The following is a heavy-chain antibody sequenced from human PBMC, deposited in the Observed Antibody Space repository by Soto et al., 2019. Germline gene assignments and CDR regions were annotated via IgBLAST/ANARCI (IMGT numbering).Heavy chain of an antibody. CDR3: ARVPFSSFGVADPPVGWFDP. Sequence: QVHLQESGPGLVKPSQTLSLTCTVSGGFVNSVNNYWSWIRQPPGKGLGWLGYFFSTGSTSYNPSLRCRITISIDTSKNRFSLKLTSVTAAHTAVYYCARVPFSSFGVADPPVGWFDPWGQGTLVTVSS. J-gene: IGHJ5*02. CDR1: GGFVNSVNNY. CDR2: FFSTGST. V-gene: IGHV4-30-4*01. D-gene: IGHD3-3*01.